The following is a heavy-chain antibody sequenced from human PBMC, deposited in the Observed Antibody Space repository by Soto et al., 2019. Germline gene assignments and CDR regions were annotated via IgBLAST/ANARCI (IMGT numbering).Heavy chain of an antibody. CDR1: GCSFTSYW. CDR3: AGGGVRGVITRTRDYYGMDV. CDR2: IYPGDSDT. Sequence: PGESLKISCKGSGCSFTSYWIGWVRQMPGKGLEWMGIIYPGDSDTRYSPSFQGQVTISADKSISTAYLQWSSPKASDTAMYYCAGGGVRGVITRTRDYYGMDVWGQGTTVTVSS. V-gene: IGHV5-51*01. D-gene: IGHD3-10*01. J-gene: IGHJ6*02.